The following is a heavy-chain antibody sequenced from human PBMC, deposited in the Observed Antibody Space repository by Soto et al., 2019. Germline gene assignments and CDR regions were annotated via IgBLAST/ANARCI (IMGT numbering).Heavy chain of an antibody. D-gene: IGHD6-13*01. J-gene: IGHJ4*02. CDR3: AKGGEAAAGRGYFDY. Sequence: GGSLRLSCAASGFTFSSYAMSWVRQAPGKGLEWVSAISGSGGSTYYADSVKGRFTISRDNSKNTLYLQMNSLRAEATAVYYCAKGGEAAAGRGYFDYWGQGTLVTVSS. V-gene: IGHV3-23*01. CDR1: GFTFSSYA. CDR2: ISGSGGST.